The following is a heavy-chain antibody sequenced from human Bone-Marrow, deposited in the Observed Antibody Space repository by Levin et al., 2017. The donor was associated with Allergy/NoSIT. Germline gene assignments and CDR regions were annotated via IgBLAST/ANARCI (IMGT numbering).Heavy chain of an antibody. V-gene: IGHV4-30-4*01. CDR3: ARVSGTTADSGYDYYMDV. CDR1: GGSISSGDYY. D-gene: IGHD1-1*01. J-gene: IGHJ6*03. CDR2: IHYGGST. Sequence: SQTLSLTCTVSGGSISSGDYYWSWIRQPPGKGLESIGYIHYGGSTYYDPSLKSRVTISADTSKNQVSLKLSSLTAADTAVYFCARVSGTTADSGYDYYMDVWGKGTTVTVAS.